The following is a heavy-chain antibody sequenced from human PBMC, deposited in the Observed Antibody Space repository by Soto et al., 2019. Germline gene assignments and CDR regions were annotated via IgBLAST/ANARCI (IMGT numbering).Heavy chain of an antibody. Sequence: EVQLLESGGGLVQPGGSLRLSCAASGFTFSSYAMSWVRQAPGKGLEWVSAISGSGGSTYYADSVKGRFTISRDNSKNTLYMQMNSLRAEDTAVYYCARGGDIVVVPAAPRRVNWFDPWGQGTLVTVSS. CDR2: ISGSGGST. D-gene: IGHD2-2*01. J-gene: IGHJ5*02. CDR3: ARGGDIVVVPAAPRRVNWFDP. V-gene: IGHV3-23*01. CDR1: GFTFSSYA.